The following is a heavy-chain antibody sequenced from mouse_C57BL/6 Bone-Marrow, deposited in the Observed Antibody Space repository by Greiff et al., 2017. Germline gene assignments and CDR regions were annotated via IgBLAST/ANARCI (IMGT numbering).Heavy chain of an antibody. CDR2: IYAGDGDT. CDR3: ARDYYGSSHDY. D-gene: IGHD1-1*01. CDR1: GYAFSSYW. Sequence: LQESGAELVKPGASVKISCKASGYAFSSYWMNWVKQRPGKGLEWIGQIYAGDGDTNYNGKFKGKATLTADKSSSTAYMQLSSLTSEDSAVYFCARDYYGSSHDYWGQGTTLTVAS. V-gene: IGHV1-80*01. J-gene: IGHJ2*01.